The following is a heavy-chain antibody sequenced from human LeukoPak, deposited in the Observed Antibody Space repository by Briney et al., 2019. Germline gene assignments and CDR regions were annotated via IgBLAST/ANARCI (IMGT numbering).Heavy chain of an antibody. CDR2: ISWDGDSR. V-gene: IGHV3-43*01. D-gene: IGHD2-15*01. J-gene: IGHJ4*02. Sequence: GGSLRLSCAGSGFTFDDYTMHGVRQAPGKGLEWVSLISWDGDSRYYADSVKGRFTISRDNKKNSLYLQMSGLRTEDTALYYCAKPSRSGCCSGTSCPLGYWGQGTLVTVSS. CDR1: GFTFDDYT. CDR3: AKPSRSGCCSGTSCPLGY.